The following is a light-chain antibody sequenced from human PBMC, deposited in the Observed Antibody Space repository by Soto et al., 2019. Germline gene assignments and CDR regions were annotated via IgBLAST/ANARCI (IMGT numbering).Light chain of an antibody. CDR1: RSNIGSNT. CDR2: SNN. CDR3: AAWDGSLNGVL. J-gene: IGLJ2*01. V-gene: IGLV1-44*01. Sequence: QSVLTQPPSASGTPGQRVTISCSGSRSNIGSNTVSWYQQLPGTAPKVLFYSNNQRPSGVPDRFSGSRSGTSASLAISGLQSEDEADYYCAAWDGSLNGVLFGGGTKLTVL.